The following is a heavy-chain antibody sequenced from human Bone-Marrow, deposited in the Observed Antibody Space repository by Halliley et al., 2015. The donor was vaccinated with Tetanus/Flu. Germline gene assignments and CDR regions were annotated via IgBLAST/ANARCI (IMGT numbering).Heavy chain of an antibody. Sequence: TLSLTCIVSGGSISNDYWSWIRQPPGKGLEWIGYISYSGTTKYNPSLESRATISIDTSKNQFSLNLDSVTAADTAIYYCASAPNWNYFDFWGQGTLVTVSS. CDR2: ISYSGTT. CDR1: GGSISNDY. V-gene: IGHV4-59*01. D-gene: IGHD1-20*01. J-gene: IGHJ4*02. CDR3: ASAPNWNYFDF.